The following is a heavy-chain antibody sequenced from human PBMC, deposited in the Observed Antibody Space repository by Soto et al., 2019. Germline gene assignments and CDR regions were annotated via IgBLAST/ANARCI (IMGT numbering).Heavy chain of an antibody. CDR3: ARDLSRGSGSYFDY. CDR2: IIPIFGTA. CDR1: GGTFSSYA. V-gene: IGHV1-69*13. Sequence: SVKVSCKASGGTFSSYAISWVRQAPGQGLEWMGGIIPIFGTANYAQKFQGRVTITADESTSTAYMELSSLRSEDTAVYYCARDLSRGSGSYFDYWGHGTLVTVSS. J-gene: IGHJ4*01. D-gene: IGHD3-10*01.